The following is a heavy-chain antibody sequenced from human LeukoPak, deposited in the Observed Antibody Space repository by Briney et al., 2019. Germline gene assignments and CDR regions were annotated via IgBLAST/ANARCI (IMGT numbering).Heavy chain of an antibody. V-gene: IGHV4-59*08. Sequence: SETLSLTCSVSGDSITNYCWSWIRQPPGRGLEWIGHIYYSGTTSYNPSLESRVSLSVDTPKNQFTLKLSSVTAADTAVYFCARQTWLLDSWGQGALVTVAS. CDR3: ARQTWLLDS. CDR2: IYYSGTT. D-gene: IGHD5-12*01. J-gene: IGHJ5*01. CDR1: GDSITNYC.